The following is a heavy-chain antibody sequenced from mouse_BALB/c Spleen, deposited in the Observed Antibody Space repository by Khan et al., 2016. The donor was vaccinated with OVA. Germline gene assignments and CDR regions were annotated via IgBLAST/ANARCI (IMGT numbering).Heavy chain of an antibody. CDR2: IYPGNSDT. V-gene: IGHV1-5*01. Sequence: VQLKQSGTVLARPGASVKMSCKASGYTFTSYWMHWVKQRPGQGLEWIGAIYPGNSDTRYNEKFKGKAKLTAVTSTSTAYMELSSLTNEDSAVYYCTRRNWDVAWFAYWGQGTLVTVSA. CDR3: TRRNWDVAWFAY. CDR1: GYTFTSYW. D-gene: IGHD4-1*01. J-gene: IGHJ3*01.